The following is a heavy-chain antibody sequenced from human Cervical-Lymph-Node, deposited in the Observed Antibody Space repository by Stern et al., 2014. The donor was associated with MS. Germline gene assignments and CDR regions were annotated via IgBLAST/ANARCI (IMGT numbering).Heavy chain of an antibody. Sequence: EIQLVESGGGLVTPGGSLRLSCAASGFTFRNYKMNWVRQAPGKGLEWVSSISASSTYIYYADSVEGRFTISRDNAKNSLFLQMNSLRVDDTAVYYCARGLAYFDVSGYPRLDSWGHGTVVTVSS. V-gene: IGHV3-21*01. CDR3: ARGLAYFDVSGYPRLDS. CDR2: ISASSTYI. J-gene: IGHJ5*01. CDR1: GFTFRNYK. D-gene: IGHD3-9*01.